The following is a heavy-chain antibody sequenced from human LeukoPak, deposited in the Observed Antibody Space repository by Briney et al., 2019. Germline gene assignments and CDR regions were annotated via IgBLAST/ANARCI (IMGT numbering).Heavy chain of an antibody. Sequence: GGSLRLSCAASGFTFSNYWMGWVRQAPGKGLEWVANINQDGGDKYYVDSVKGRFTISRDNAKNSLYLQMNSLRAEDTAVYYCARVDRYSNGWFEYWGQGTLVTVSS. CDR1: GFTFSNYW. CDR3: ARVDRYSNGWFEY. D-gene: IGHD6-19*01. V-gene: IGHV3-7*05. CDR2: INQDGGDK. J-gene: IGHJ4*02.